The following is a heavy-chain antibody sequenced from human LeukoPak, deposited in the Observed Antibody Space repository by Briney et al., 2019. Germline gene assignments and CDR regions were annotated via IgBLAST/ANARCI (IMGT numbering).Heavy chain of an antibody. D-gene: IGHD2-2*01. Sequence: GESLKISCKGSGYSFTSYWIGWVRQMPGKGLEWMGIIYPGDSDTRYSPSFQGQVTISADKSISTAYLQWSSLKASDTAMYYCARMGHIVVVPAAALLTYYYYGMDVWGQGTTVTVSS. CDR3: ARMGHIVVVPAAALLTYYYYGMDV. V-gene: IGHV5-51*01. CDR1: GYSFTSYW. CDR2: IYPGDSDT. J-gene: IGHJ6*02.